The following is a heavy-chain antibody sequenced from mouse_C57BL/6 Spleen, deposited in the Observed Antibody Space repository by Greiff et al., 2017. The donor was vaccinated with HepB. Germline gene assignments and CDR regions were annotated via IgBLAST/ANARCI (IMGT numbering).Heavy chain of an antibody. Sequence: VKVVESGPELVKPGASVKISCKASGYAFSSSWMNWVKQRPGKGLEWIGRIYPGDGDTNYNGKFKGKATLTADKSSSTAYMQLSSLTSEDSAVYFCARDYDYPYAMDYWGQGTSVTVSS. V-gene: IGHV1-82*01. CDR1: GYAFSSSW. CDR2: IYPGDGDT. CDR3: ARDYDYPYAMDY. D-gene: IGHD2-4*01. J-gene: IGHJ4*01.